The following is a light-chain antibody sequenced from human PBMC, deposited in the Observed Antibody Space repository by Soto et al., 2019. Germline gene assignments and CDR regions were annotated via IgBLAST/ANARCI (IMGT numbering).Light chain of an antibody. CDR1: SSDVGGYNY. CDR2: DVS. J-gene: IGLJ1*01. Sequence: QSVLTQPASVSGSPGQSITISCTGTSSDVGGYNYVSWYQQHPGKAPKLMIYDVSNRPSGVSNRFSGSKSGNTASLTISGLQTEDEADHYCSLYTSSSFYVFGTGTKLTVL. V-gene: IGLV2-14*01. CDR3: SLYTSSSFYV.